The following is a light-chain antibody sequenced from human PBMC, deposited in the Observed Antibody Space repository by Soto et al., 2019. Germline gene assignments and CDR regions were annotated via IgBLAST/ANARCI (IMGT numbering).Light chain of an antibody. CDR1: NIGSKI. J-gene: IGLJ1*01. V-gene: IGLV3-9*01. Sequence: SYELTQPLSVSVALGQTAKITCGANNIGSKIVQWYQQKPGQAPVLVIYRDSTRPSGIPERFSGSNSGNTAALTISRAQAGDEADYYCQVWDSSTANYVFGTGTKLTVL. CDR2: RDS. CDR3: QVWDSSTANYV.